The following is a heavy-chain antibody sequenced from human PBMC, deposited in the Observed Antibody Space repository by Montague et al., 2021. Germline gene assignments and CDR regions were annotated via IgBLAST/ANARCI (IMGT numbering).Heavy chain of an antibody. D-gene: IGHD1-26*01. V-gene: IGHV4-34*01. CDR2: INHSGSA. CDR3: ARGPFGTVNGKYSGGLYYFDN. Sequence: SETLSLTCGLSGGSLSGYYWAWIRQTPGKGLEWIGNINHSGSANYNPSLKNRVSISVDTSNNQFFLYLTSVTAADTAMYFCARGPFGTVNGKYSGGLYYFDNWGQGTMVTVSS. J-gene: IGHJ4*02. CDR1: GGSLSGYY.